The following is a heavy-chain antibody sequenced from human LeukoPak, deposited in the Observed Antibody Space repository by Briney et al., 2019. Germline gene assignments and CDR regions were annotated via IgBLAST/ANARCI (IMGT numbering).Heavy chain of an antibody. CDR3: ATYGRDGYKGFY. J-gene: IGHJ4*02. CDR2: IDGSSATI. Sequence: PGGSLRLSCAASGFTFNKYSMSWVRQAPGKGLEWISYIDGSSATIYYADSVKGRFTTSRDNTKNSVYLHMNSLRAKDTAMYYCATYGRDGYKGFYWGQGTLVTVSS. CDR1: GFTFNKYS. V-gene: IGHV3-48*04. D-gene: IGHD5-24*01.